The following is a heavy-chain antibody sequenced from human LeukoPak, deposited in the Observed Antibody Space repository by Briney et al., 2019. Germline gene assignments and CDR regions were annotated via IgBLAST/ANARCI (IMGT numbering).Heavy chain of an antibody. CDR2: ISAYNGNT. CDR3: ARGGRPLRYFYMDV. J-gene: IGHJ6*03. Sequence: ASVTVSCTASGYTFTSYGISWVRQAPGQGLGWMGWISAYNGNTNYAQKLQGRVTMTTDTSTSTAYMELSSLTSEDTAVYYCARGGRPLRYFYMDVWGKGTTVTVSS. CDR1: GYTFTSYG. V-gene: IGHV1-18*01.